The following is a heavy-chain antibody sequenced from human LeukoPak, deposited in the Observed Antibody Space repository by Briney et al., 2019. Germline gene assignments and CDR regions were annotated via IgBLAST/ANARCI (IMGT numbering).Heavy chain of an antibody. J-gene: IGHJ3*02. V-gene: IGHV1-18*01. CDR2: IGAYNGNT. CDR1: GYTFTSYG. CDR3: ATRYCSGGSCYADAFDI. Sequence: ASVKVSCKASGYTFTSYGISWVRQAPGQGLEWMGWIGAYNGNTNYAQKLQGRVTMTTDTSTSTAYMELRSLRSDDTAVYYCATRYCSGGSCYADAFDIWGQGTMVTVSS. D-gene: IGHD2-15*01.